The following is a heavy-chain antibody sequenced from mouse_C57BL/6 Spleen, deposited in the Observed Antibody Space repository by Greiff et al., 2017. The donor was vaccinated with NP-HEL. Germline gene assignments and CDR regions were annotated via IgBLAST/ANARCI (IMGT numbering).Heavy chain of an antibody. D-gene: IGHD2-14*01. CDR3: VRGTGFAY. Sequence: EVKLVESGGGLVQPKGSLKLSCAASGFSINTYAMNWVRQAPGKGLEWVARIRSKSNNYATYYADSVKDRFTISRDDSESMLYLQMNNLKTEDTAMYYCVRGTGFAYWGQGTLVTVSA. CDR2: IRSKSNNYAT. CDR1: GFSINTYA. J-gene: IGHJ3*01. V-gene: IGHV10-1*01.